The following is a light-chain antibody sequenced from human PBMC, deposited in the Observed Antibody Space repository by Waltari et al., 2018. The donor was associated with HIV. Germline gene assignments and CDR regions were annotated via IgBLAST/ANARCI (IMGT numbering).Light chain of an antibody. V-gene: IGLV1-44*01. CDR1: STNIGRNT. J-gene: IGLJ3*02. Sequence: QSVLTQTPSASGTPGQRVTISCSGSSTNIGRNTVHWYQHLPGTAPKLLMYTDNQRPSGAPDRFSGSKSGTSASLAISWLQSEDEGDYYCAAWDDSLNGQWVFGGGTKVTVL. CDR2: TDN. CDR3: AAWDDSLNGQWV.